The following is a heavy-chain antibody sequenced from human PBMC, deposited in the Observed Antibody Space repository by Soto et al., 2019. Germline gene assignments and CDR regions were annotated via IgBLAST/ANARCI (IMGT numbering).Heavy chain of an antibody. V-gene: IGHV3-73*01. CDR1: GFTFSGSA. Sequence: GGSLRLSCAASGFTFSGSAMHWVRQASGKGLEWVGRIRSKANSYATAYAASVKGRFAISRDDSKNTAYLQMNSLKTEDTAVYYCTNSKTYYDTTPGRLGDNMDVWGQGTTVTVSS. CDR3: TNSKTYYDTTPGRLGDNMDV. J-gene: IGHJ6*02. CDR2: IRSKANSYAT. D-gene: IGHD3-22*01.